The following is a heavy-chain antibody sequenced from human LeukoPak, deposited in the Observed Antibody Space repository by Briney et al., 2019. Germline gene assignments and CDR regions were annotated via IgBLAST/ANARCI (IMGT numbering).Heavy chain of an antibody. Sequence: GGSLRLSCAASGLTSNNCAMSWVRQAPGKGLEWVSYISSSITTIYYADSVKGRFTISRDNARNSVYLQMNSLRDEDTAIYYCARDPYGDYPFDHWGQGTLVTVSS. V-gene: IGHV3-48*02. J-gene: IGHJ4*02. CDR1: GLTSNNCA. CDR3: ARDPYGDYPFDH. D-gene: IGHD4-17*01. CDR2: ISSSITTI.